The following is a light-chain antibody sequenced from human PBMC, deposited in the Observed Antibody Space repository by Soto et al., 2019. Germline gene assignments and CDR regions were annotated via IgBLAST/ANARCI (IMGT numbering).Light chain of an antibody. CDR2: GAS. V-gene: IGKV3-20*01. CDR1: QSVSSSY. J-gene: IGKJ2*01. CDR3: QYCGRPSYT. Sequence: EIVLTQSPGTLSLSPGERATLSCRASQSVSSSYLAWYQQKPGQTPRLLIYGASSRATGIPDRFSGSGSGTYFSLTIARLEPEDFAVYYCQYCGRPSYTFGQGTKLELK.